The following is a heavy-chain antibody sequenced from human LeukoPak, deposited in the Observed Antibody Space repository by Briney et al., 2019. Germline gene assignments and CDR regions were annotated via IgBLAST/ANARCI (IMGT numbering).Heavy chain of an antibody. CDR1: GFAFSSYA. CDR3: AKDMTMIVVVTLFDY. CDR2: ISGSGGSR. J-gene: IGHJ4*02. D-gene: IGHD3-22*01. Sequence: GGSLRLSCAASGFAFSSYAMSWVRQAPGKGLEWVSAISGSGGSRYYADSVKGRFTISRDNSKNTLYLQMNSLRAEDTAVYYCAKDMTMIVVVTLFDYWGQGTQVTVSS. V-gene: IGHV3-23*01.